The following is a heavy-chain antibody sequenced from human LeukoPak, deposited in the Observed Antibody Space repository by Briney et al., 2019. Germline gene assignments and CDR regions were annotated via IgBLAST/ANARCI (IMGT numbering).Heavy chain of an antibody. D-gene: IGHD6-6*01. CDR3: ARQEGQLGGY. V-gene: IGHV5-51*01. J-gene: IGHJ4*02. CDR2: IYPGDSDT. CDR1: GYNFDTYW. Sequence: GESLQISCKGSGYNFDTYWIAWVRQMPGKGLEWMGIIYPGDSDTRYSPSFQGQVTISADKSISTAYLQWSSLKASDTAMYYCARQEGQLGGYWGQGTLVTVSS.